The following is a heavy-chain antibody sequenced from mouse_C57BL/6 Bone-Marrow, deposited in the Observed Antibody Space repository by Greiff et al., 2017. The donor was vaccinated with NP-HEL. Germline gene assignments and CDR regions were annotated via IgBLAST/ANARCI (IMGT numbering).Heavy chain of an antibody. Sequence: VQLQESGAELVKPGASVKISCKASCYAFSSYWMNWVKQRPGKGLEWIGQIYPGDGDTNYNGKFKGKATLTADKSSSTAYMQLSSLTAEESAVYFCARRGVYDYHFDCWGQGTTLTVSS. J-gene: IGHJ2*01. CDR3: ARRGVYDYHFDC. CDR2: IYPGDGDT. V-gene: IGHV1-80*01. CDR1: CYAFSSYW. D-gene: IGHD2-4*01.